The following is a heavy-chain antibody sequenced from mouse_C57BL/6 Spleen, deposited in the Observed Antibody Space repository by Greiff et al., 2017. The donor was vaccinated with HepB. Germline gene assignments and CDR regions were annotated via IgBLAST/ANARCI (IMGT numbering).Heavy chain of an antibody. Sequence: VMLVESGPGLVAPSQSLSITCTVSGFSLTSYGVHWVRQPPGKGLEWLVVIWSDGSTTYNSALKSRLSISKDNSKSQVFLKMNSLQTDDTAMYYCARHGDYDDPYYAMDYWGQGTSVTVSS. CDR2: IWSDGST. J-gene: IGHJ4*01. CDR1: GFSLTSYG. V-gene: IGHV2-6-1*01. CDR3: ARHGDYDDPYYAMDY. D-gene: IGHD2-4*01.